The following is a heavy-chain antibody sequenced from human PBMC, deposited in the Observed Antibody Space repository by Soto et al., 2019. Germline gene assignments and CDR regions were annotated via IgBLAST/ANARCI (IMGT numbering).Heavy chain of an antibody. CDR3: ATGFLGLCTGGNCPLDY. Sequence: QVQMVESGGGVVQPERSLRLSCAASGFTFSRQAMHWVRQAPGRGLEWVAVIWYHGIDKYYADSVKGRGTIPRGNSKDTVYTQMNILRGEDTAVYYCATGFLGLCTGGNCPLDYWGQGTLVTVSS. J-gene: IGHJ4*02. CDR2: IWYHGIDK. CDR1: GFTFSRQA. D-gene: IGHD2-15*01. V-gene: IGHV3-33*01.